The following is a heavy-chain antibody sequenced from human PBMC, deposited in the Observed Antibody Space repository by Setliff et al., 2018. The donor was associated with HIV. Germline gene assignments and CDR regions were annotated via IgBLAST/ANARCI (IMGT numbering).Heavy chain of an antibody. CDR1: GYIFTDYY. CDR3: ARLGIQLWSYAFDI. J-gene: IGHJ3*02. Sequence: ASVKVSCKASGYIFTDYYIHWVRQAPGQGLEWMGWINPNGGYTNYAQKFLGRVTMTRDTSISTAYMELSRLRSADTAVYYCARLGIQLWSYAFDIWGQGTMVTVSS. CDR2: INPNGGYT. D-gene: IGHD5-18*01. V-gene: IGHV1-2*02.